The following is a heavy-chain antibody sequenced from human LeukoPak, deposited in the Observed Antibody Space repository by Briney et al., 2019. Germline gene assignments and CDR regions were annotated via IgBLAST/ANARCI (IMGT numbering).Heavy chain of an antibody. CDR3: ARVGGIVVVPAARTYYMDV. J-gene: IGHJ6*03. Sequence: PGGSLRLSCAASGFTFSSYSMNWVRQAPGKGLEWVSSISSSSSYIYYADSVKGRFTISRDNAKNSLYLQMNSLRAEDTAVYYYARVGGIVVVPAARTYYMDVWGKGTTVTVSS. CDR1: GFTFSSYS. D-gene: IGHD2-2*01. V-gene: IGHV3-21*01. CDR2: ISSSSSYI.